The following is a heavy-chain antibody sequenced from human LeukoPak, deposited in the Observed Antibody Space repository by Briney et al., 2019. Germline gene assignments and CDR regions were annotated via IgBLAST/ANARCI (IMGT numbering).Heavy chain of an antibody. CDR2: VHHSGST. D-gene: IGHD3-10*01. J-gene: IGHJ5*02. Sequence: TSSETLSLTCSVSGGSISSSSYFWGWIRQPPGKGLEWIASVHHSGSTYYNPSLKSRLTISVDTSKNQFSLKMSSVTAADTAVYYCARDQAYYYGSGKLNWFDPWGQGTLVTVSS. CDR3: ARDQAYYYGSGKLNWFDP. CDR1: GGSISSSSYF. V-gene: IGHV4-39*02.